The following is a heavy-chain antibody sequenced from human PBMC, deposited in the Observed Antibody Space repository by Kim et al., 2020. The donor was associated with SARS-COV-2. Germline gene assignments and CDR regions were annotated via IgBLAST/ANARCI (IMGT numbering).Heavy chain of an antibody. CDR2: IYYSGST. CDR3: ARQSGRREIFFDY. CDR1: GGSISSSSYY. D-gene: IGHD1-26*01. V-gene: IGHV4-39*01. J-gene: IGHJ4*02. Sequence: SETLSLTCTVSGGSISSSSYYWGWIRQPPGKGLEWIGSIYYSGSTYYNPSLKSRVTISVDTSKNQFSLKLSSVTAADTAVYYCARQSGRREIFFDYWGQGTLVTVSS.